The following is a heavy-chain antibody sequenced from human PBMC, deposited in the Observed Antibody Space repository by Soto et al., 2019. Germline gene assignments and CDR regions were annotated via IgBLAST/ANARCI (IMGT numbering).Heavy chain of an antibody. V-gene: IGHV3-23*01. CDR2: ISGSGGST. D-gene: IGHD2-2*01. Sequence: PGGSMRLPYTASVCTFRSHARSWVSKDPGKGLEWVSAISGSGGSTYYADSVKGRFTISRDNSKNTLYLQMNSLRAEDTAVYYCAKDPDIVVVPAAPGGFDPWGQGTLVTVSS. J-gene: IGHJ5*02. CDR1: VCTFRSHA. CDR3: AKDPDIVVVPAAPGGFDP.